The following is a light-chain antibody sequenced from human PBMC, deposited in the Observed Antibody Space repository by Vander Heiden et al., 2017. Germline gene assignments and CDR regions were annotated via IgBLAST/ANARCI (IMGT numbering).Light chain of an antibody. V-gene: IGKV1D-16*01. CDR3: QQYSSYPIT. CDR2: GAS. CDR1: QDISMC. Sequence: IQLPLSPSSLPAYVGDRVPITCRASQDISMCLAWYQQKPGKAPKSLIYGASSLQSGVPSRFSGSGSGTDFTLTISSLQPEDSATYYCQQYSSYPITFGRGTRLEMK. J-gene: IGKJ5*01.